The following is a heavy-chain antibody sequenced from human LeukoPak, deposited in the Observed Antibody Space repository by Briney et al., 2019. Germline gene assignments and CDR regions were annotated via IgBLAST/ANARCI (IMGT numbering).Heavy chain of an antibody. J-gene: IGHJ4*02. V-gene: IGHV1-46*01. CDR2: INPSGGST. D-gene: IGHD1-26*01. CDR3: ARDSRGPHDY. CDR1: GYTFTSYY. Sequence: ASVKVSCKASGYTFTSYYLYWVRQAPGQGLEWMGVINPSGGSTTSAQKFQGRVTMTRDTSTSTVYMELRSLRSEDTAVYYCARDSRGPHDYWGQGTLVTVSS.